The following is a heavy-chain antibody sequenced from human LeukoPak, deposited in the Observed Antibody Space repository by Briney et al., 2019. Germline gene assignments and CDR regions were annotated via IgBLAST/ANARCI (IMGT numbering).Heavy chain of an antibody. D-gene: IGHD3-22*01. J-gene: IGHJ6*03. Sequence: WGSLRLSCAASGFTFSSYSMNWVRQAPGKGLEWVSSISSSSSYIYYADSVRGRFTISRDNAKNSLYLQMNSLRAEDTAVYYCARDGATMIVVVTSYYMDVWGKGTTVTVSS. CDR3: ARDGATMIVVVTSYYMDV. CDR1: GFTFSSYS. CDR2: ISSSSSYI. V-gene: IGHV3-21*01.